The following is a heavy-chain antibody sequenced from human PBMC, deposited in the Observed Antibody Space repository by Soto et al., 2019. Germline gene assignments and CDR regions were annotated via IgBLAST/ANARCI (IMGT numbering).Heavy chain of an antibody. CDR1: GFTFSSYA. CDR3: AKDRHPSFWELSYSYYGMDV. CDR2: ISGSGGST. D-gene: IGHD3-10*01. J-gene: IGHJ6*02. V-gene: IGHV3-23*01. Sequence: GGSLRLSCAASGFTFSSYAMSWVRQAPGKGLEWVSAISGSGGSTYYADSVKGRFTISRDNSKNTLYLQMNSLRAEDTAVYYCAKDRHPSFWELSYSYYGMDVWCQGVEVTVS.